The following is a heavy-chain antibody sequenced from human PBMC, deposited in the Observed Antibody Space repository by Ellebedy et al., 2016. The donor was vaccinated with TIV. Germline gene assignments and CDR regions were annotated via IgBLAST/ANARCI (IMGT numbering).Heavy chain of an antibody. Sequence: GESLKISCAASGFSFRTYAMSWVRQAPGKGLEWVSSISGSGGDTYYADSVKGRFIISRDNSKNTLYLQMNSLRAEDTAVYYCTKVSFEGSRRDYWGQGTLVTVSS. CDR1: GFSFRTYA. V-gene: IGHV3-23*01. J-gene: IGHJ4*02. CDR2: ISGSGGDT. D-gene: IGHD2/OR15-2a*01. CDR3: TKVSFEGSRRDY.